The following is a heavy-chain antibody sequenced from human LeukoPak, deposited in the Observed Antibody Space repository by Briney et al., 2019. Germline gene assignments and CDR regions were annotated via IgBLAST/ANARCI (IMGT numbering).Heavy chain of an antibody. V-gene: IGHV3-23*01. CDR1: GCTFNTYA. J-gene: IGHJ4*02. Sequence: GGSLRLSCAASGCTFNTYAMTWVRQAPGKGLEWVSSISGSGGGTYYADSVKGRFTISRDNSKNTLYLQMNSLRADDTAVYYCAKLTGGTGTIPFDYWGQGTLVTVPS. D-gene: IGHD1-1*01. CDR3: AKLTGGTGTIPFDY. CDR2: ISGSGGGT.